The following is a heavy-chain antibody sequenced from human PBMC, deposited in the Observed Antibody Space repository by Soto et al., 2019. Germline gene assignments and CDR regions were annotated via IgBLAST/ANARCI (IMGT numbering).Heavy chain of an antibody. J-gene: IGHJ6*02. V-gene: IGHV3-30*18. CDR3: ANHASGNYYYYGMDV. Sequence: QVQLVESGGGVVQPGRSLRLSCAASGFTFSSYGMHWVRQAPGKGLEWVAVISYDGSNKYYADSVKGRFTISRDNSKNTLYLQMNSLRAEDTAVYYCANHASGNYYYYGMDVWGQGTTVTVSS. D-gene: IGHD2-15*01. CDR1: GFTFSSYG. CDR2: ISYDGSNK.